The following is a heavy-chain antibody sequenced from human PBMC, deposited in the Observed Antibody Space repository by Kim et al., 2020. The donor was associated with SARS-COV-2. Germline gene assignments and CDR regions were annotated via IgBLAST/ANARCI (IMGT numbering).Heavy chain of an antibody. Sequence: ASVKVSCKASGYTFTSYGISWVRQAPGQGLEWMGWISAYNGNTNYAQKLQGRVTMTTDTSTSTAYMELRSLRSDDTAVYYCARDTGIAAAGDTGEYYYYYYGMDVWGQGTTVTVSS. J-gene: IGHJ6*02. CDR2: ISAYNGNT. CDR3: ARDTGIAAAGDTGEYYYYYYGMDV. D-gene: IGHD6-13*01. V-gene: IGHV1-18*04. CDR1: GYTFTSYG.